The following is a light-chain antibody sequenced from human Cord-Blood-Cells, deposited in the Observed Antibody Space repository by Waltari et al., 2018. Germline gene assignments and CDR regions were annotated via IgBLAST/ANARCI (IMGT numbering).Light chain of an antibody. J-gene: IGLJ1*01. V-gene: IGLV1-44*01. CDR3: AAWDDSLNGYV. CDR1: SSTIGSTT. Sequence: QPVLTQPPSASGTPGPRVPIPCSGRSSTIGSTTVNWYQQLPGTAPKLLIYSNNQRPSGVPDRFSGSKSGTSASLAISGLQSEDEADYYCAAWDDSLNGYVFGTGTKVTVL. CDR2: SNN.